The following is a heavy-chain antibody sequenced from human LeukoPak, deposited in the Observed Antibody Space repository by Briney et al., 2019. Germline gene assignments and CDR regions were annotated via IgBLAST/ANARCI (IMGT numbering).Heavy chain of an antibody. J-gene: IGHJ3*02. CDR2: IYYSGGT. D-gene: IGHD1-26*01. V-gene: IGHV4-59*01. CDR1: GGSISSYY. Sequence: SETLSLTCTVSGGSISSYYWSWIRQPPGKGLEWIGYIYYSGGTSYNPSLKSRVTISVDTSKKQFSLKLSSVTAADTAFYYCARYIVSYPHDAFDIWGQGTMVTVSS. CDR3: ARYIVSYPHDAFDI.